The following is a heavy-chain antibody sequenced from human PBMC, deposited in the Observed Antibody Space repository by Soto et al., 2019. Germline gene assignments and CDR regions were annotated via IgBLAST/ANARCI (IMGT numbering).Heavy chain of an antibody. V-gene: IGHV4-61*01. CDR1: GGSVSSGSYY. Sequence: QVQLQESGPGLVKPSETLSLTCTVSGGSVSSGSYYWCWIRQPPGKGLEWIGYIYYSGSTNYNPSLKGRGTISVDTSKSQFSLKLSSVTAADTAVYYCASSVVMDESRGWFDPWGQGTLVTVSS. J-gene: IGHJ5*02. CDR3: ASSVVMDESRGWFDP. CDR2: IYYSGST. D-gene: IGHD3-22*01.